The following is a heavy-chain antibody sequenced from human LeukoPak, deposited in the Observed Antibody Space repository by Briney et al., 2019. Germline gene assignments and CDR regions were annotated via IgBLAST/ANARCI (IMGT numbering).Heavy chain of an antibody. V-gene: IGHV3-30*02. J-gene: IGHJ4*02. Sequence: GGSLRLSCAASGFTFSNYGMHWVRQAPGKGLEWVAFIRYDGSKKYYADSVKGRFTISRDNSKNTLYLQMNSLRAEDTAVYYCARGGAGAPNYFDYWGQGTLVTVSS. CDR2: IRYDGSKK. CDR3: ARGGAGAPNYFDY. CDR1: GFTFSNYG. D-gene: IGHD3-10*01.